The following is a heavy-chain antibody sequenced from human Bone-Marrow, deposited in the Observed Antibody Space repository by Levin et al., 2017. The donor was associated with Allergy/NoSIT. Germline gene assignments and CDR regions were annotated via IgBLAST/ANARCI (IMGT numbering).Heavy chain of an antibody. J-gene: IGHJ6*03. V-gene: IGHV1-46*03. CDR3: ARDLQYCSGGRCYYYYMDV. CDR2: INPSGGST. D-gene: IGHD2-15*01. Sequence: AASVKVSCKASGYTFTNYYMHWVRQAPGQGLEWMGIINPSGGSTSYAQKFQGRVTMTRDTSTSTVYMELSSLRSEDTAVYYCARDLQYCSGGRCYYYYMDVWGKGTTVTVSS. CDR1: GYTFTNYY.